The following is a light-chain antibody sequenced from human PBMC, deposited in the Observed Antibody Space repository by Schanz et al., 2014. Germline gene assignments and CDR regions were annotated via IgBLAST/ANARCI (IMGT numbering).Light chain of an antibody. V-gene: IGKV3-20*01. Sequence: EVVLTQSPATLSLSPGERATLSCRASQIVSNDFAWYQQKPGQAPRLLIYDASSRATGIPDRFSGSGSGTDFTLTISRLEPEDFAVYYCQQYGSSPYTFGQGTKLEIK. J-gene: IGKJ2*01. CDR1: QIVSND. CDR2: DAS. CDR3: QQYGSSPYT.